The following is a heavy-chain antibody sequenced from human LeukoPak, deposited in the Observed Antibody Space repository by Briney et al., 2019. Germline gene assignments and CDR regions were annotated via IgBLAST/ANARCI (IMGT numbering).Heavy chain of an antibody. J-gene: IGHJ6*02. CDR2: INQDGSEK. CDR3: ARDTRRDTYYHGMDV. V-gene: IGHV3-7*04. Sequence: GGSLRLSCAASGFTFSTYWMNWVRQAPGKGLEWVANINQDGSEKFYVDSVRGRFTISRDNAKNSLYLQMNSLRAEDTAVYHCARDTRRDTYYHGMDVWGQGTTVTVSS. CDR1: GFTFSTYW. D-gene: IGHD5-18*01.